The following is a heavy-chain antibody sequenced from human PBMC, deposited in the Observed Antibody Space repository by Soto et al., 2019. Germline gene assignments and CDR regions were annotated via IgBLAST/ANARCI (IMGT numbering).Heavy chain of an antibody. V-gene: IGHV4-30-4*01. CDR3: ARVRTMVRGVISSYYYGMDV. Sequence: SETLSLTCTVSGGSISSGDYYWSWIRQPPGKGLEWIGYIYYSGSTYYNPSLKSRVTISVDTSKNQFSLKLSSVTAADTAVYYCARVRTMVRGVISSYYYGMDVWGQGTTVTVSS. J-gene: IGHJ6*02. D-gene: IGHD3-10*01. CDR1: GGSISSGDYY. CDR2: IYYSGST.